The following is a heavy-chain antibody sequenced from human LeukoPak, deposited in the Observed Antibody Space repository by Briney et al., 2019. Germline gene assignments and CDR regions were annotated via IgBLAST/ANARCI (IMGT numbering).Heavy chain of an antibody. V-gene: IGHV4-34*01. Sequence: SETLSLTCAVYGGSFSGYYWSWVRQPPGKGLEWIGEINHSGSTNYNPSLKSRVTISVDTPKNQFSLKLSSVTAADTAVYYCARGPWTSGYYTPLGVPYFDYWGQGTLVTVSS. CDR1: GGSFSGYY. CDR2: INHSGST. CDR3: ARGPWTSGYYTPLGVPYFDY. J-gene: IGHJ4*02. D-gene: IGHD3-3*01.